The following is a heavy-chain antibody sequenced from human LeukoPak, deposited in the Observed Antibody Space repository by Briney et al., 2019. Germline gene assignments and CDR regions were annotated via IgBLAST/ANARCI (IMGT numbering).Heavy chain of an antibody. J-gene: IGHJ4*02. CDR2: INSNSGTT. CDR3: ARGRDRGASTPFDY. CDR1: GYTFTDYY. V-gene: IGHV1-2*02. D-gene: IGHD1-26*01. Sequence: ASVKVSCKASGYTFTDYYMHWVRQAPGQGPEWMGWINSNSGTTNYAQKFQGRVTMTRDTSISTVYMELSSLRSDDTAVYYCARGRDRGASTPFDYWGQGTLVTVSS.